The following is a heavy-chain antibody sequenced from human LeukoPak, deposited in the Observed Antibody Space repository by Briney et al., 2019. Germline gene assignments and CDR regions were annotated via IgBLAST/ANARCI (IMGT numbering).Heavy chain of an antibody. J-gene: IGHJ3*01. Sequence: SETLSLTCTVSGGSISSGGYYWSWIRQPPGKGLEWIGYIYHSGSTYYNPSLKSRVTISVDRSKNQFSLKLSSVTAADTAVYYCARSLFGFLEPWGQGTMVTVSS. CDR2: IYHSGST. CDR3: ARSLFGFLEP. CDR1: GGSISSGGYY. V-gene: IGHV4-30-2*01. D-gene: IGHD3-3*01.